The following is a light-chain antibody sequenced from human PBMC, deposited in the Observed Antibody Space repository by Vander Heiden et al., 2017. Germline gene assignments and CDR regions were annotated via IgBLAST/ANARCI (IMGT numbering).Light chain of an antibody. CDR1: SSNIGAGYN. J-gene: IGLJ1*01. Sequence: QSVLTPPPSVSGAPGQRVTISCTGSSSNIGAGYNVHWFQQLPGTAPKLLIYDNTNRFSGVPDRFSGSKSGTSASLAITGLQAEDEADYYCQSYDASLSGFYVFGTGTKVTV. V-gene: IGLV1-40*01. CDR3: QSYDASLSGFYV. CDR2: DNT.